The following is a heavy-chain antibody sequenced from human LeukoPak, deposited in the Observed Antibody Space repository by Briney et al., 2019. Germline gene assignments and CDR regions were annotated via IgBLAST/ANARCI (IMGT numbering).Heavy chain of an antibody. D-gene: IGHD1-1*01. CDR3: ARQDYWNAFDI. Sequence: GESLKISCTGSGYNFTTYSISWVRQMPGKGLEWMGRINPSDSSTNYIPSFQGHVTISADKSISTAYLQWSSLKASDTAMYYCARQDYWNAFDIWGQGTMIIVSS. CDR1: GYNFTTYS. J-gene: IGHJ3*02. V-gene: IGHV5-10-1*01. CDR2: INPSDSST.